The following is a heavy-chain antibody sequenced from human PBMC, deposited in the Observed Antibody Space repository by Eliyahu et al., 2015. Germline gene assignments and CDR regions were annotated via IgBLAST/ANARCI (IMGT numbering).Heavy chain of an antibody. CDR3: TRGGVTVSQALIRNYFYYMDV. CDR1: EFSFXSFS. D-gene: IGHD4-17*01. Sequence: EAQLVESGGGLVKPGGSLRLSCTASEFSFXSFSFNWVRQAPGKGVEWVASISSGGNYIYYADSVRGRFTISRDNAEGSLYLKMDSLRVEDTAVYYCTRGGVTVSQALIRNYFYYMDVWANGTTVTVSS. J-gene: IGHJ6*03. CDR2: ISSGGNYI. V-gene: IGHV3-21*06.